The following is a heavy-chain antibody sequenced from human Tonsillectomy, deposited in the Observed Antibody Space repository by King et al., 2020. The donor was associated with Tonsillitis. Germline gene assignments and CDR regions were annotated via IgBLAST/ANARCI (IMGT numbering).Heavy chain of an antibody. D-gene: IGHD4-17*01. CDR3: PRLRTVNHYGVDV. Sequence: VQLVESGAEVKKPGESLRISCKDSGYSFTSYWISWVRQLPGKGLEWMGTIDPSDSYSDYSPSFQGHVTISADKSISTAYLQWSSLKASDTAMYYCPRLRTVNHYGVDVWGQGTQVTVSS. J-gene: IGHJ6*02. CDR2: IDPSDSYS. V-gene: IGHV5-10-1*03. CDR1: GYSFTSYW.